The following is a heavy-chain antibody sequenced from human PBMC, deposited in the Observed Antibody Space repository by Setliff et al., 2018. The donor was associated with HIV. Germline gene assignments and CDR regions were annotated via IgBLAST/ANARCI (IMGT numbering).Heavy chain of an antibody. CDR3: ARIVVVIAKYFDY. D-gene: IGHD2-21*01. Sequence: PSETLSLTCTVFGASISSGGYYWTWIRQHPGKGLEWIGYIYYSGTTYYNPSLKSRVTISVDTSKNQFSLKLRSVTAADTAVYYCARIVVVIAKYFDYWGQGTLVTVSS. CDR1: GASISSGGYY. V-gene: IGHV4-30-4*01. J-gene: IGHJ4*02. CDR2: IYYSGTT.